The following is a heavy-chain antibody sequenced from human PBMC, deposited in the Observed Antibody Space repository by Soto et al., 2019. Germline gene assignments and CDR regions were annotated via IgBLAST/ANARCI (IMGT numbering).Heavy chain of an antibody. J-gene: IGHJ4*02. Sequence: GGSLRLSCAASGFTFSSYWMHWVRQAPGKGLVWVSRINSDGSSTSYADSVKGRFTISGDNAKNTLYLQMNSLRAEDTAVYYCARDHASEYYYDSSGYYVYWGQGTLVTVSS. V-gene: IGHV3-74*01. CDR1: GFTFSSYW. CDR3: ARDHASEYYYDSSGYYVY. D-gene: IGHD3-22*01. CDR2: INSDGSST.